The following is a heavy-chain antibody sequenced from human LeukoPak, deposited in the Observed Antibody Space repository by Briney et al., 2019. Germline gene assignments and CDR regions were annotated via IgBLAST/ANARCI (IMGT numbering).Heavy chain of an antibody. J-gene: IGHJ5*02. CDR3: ARGRWFDP. CDR1: GGSFSGYY. Sequence: ASETLSLTCAAYGGSFSGYYWSWIRQPPGKGLEWIGEINHSGSTNYNPSLKSRVTISVDTSKNQFSLKLSSVTAADTAVYYCARGRWFDPWGQGTLVTVSS. CDR2: INHSGST. V-gene: IGHV4-34*01.